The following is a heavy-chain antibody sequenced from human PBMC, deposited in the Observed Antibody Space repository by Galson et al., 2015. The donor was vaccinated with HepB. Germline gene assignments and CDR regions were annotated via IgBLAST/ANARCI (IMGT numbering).Heavy chain of an antibody. CDR1: GFSFSSYV. V-gene: IGHV3-33*08. CDR2: IWYDGSNK. D-gene: IGHD6-13*01. Sequence: SLRLSCAASGFSFSSYVMHWVRQAPGKGLEWVAVIWYDGSNKYYADSVKGQFTISRDNSKNTLYLQMNSLRAEDTAVYYCARVYGIAAAGTYGMDVWGQGTTVTVSS. J-gene: IGHJ6*02. CDR3: ARVYGIAAAGTYGMDV.